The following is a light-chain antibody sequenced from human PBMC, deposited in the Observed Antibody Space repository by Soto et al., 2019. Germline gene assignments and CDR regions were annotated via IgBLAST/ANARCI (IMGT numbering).Light chain of an antibody. V-gene: IGKV3-15*01. CDR3: QQYKSWPRT. CDR2: GAS. CDR1: QSVSSN. J-gene: IGKJ1*01. Sequence: EIVMTQSPATLSVSPGERATLSCRASQSVSSNLAWYQQKPGQAPRLLIYGASTRATGIPARFSGSGSGTEVTLTISSLQSEDFAVYYCQQYKSWPRTFGQGTKVDIK.